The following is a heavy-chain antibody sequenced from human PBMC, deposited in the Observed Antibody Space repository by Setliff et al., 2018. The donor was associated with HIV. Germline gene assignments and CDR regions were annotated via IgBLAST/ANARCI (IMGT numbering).Heavy chain of an antibody. D-gene: IGHD4-17*01. V-gene: IGHV4-39*01. CDR1: GGSINYNMFY. CDR2: ISYTGIT. Sequence: SGTLSLTCTISGGSINYNMFYWGWIRQPPGKRLEWIGTISYTGITFYKSSLESRVTLSVDASKNQFSLNLTSVTAAGSAVYFCARRAGPYTTGRYFDSWGRGMLVTVSS. J-gene: IGHJ4*02. CDR3: ARRAGPYTTGRYFDS.